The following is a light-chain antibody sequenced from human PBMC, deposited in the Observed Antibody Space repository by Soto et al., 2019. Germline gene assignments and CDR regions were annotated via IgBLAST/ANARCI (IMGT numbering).Light chain of an antibody. Sequence: SSELTQPPSVSVSPGQTARITCSGDALPKQYAYWYQQKPGQAPVLVMYKDSERPSGIPERFSGSSSGTTVTLTISGVQAEDEADYYCQSADSSGTYVVFGGGTKVTVL. CDR3: QSADSSGTYVV. CDR2: KDS. J-gene: IGLJ2*01. CDR1: ALPKQY. V-gene: IGLV3-25*03.